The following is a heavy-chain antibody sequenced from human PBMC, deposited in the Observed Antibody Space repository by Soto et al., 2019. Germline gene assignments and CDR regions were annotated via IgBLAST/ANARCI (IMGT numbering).Heavy chain of an antibody. V-gene: IGHV3-23*01. CDR1: GFTFSSYA. CDR2: ISVSGDNT. CDR3: AKAGTHSYFDY. Sequence: LGLSCAASGFTFSSYAMTGVRQAPGKGLEWVSSISVSGDNTYYADSVKGRFTISRDNSKNTFYLQMSSLRADDTAEYYCAKAGTHSYFDYWGQGTLVTVSS. D-gene: IGHD1-1*01. J-gene: IGHJ4*02.